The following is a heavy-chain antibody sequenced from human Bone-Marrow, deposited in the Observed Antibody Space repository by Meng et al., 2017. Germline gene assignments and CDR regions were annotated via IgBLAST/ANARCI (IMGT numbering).Heavy chain of an antibody. J-gene: IGHJ5*02. V-gene: IGHV1-18*04. D-gene: IGHD6-13*01. Sequence: ASVKVSCKASGYTFPDYWLHWVRRAPGQGLEWMGWISAYNGNTNYAQKLQGRVTMTTDTSTSTAYMELRSLRSDDTAVYYCARNSGYNSSWCGFDPWGQGTLVTVSS. CDR2: ISAYNGNT. CDR3: ARNSGYNSSWCGFDP. CDR1: GYTFPDYW.